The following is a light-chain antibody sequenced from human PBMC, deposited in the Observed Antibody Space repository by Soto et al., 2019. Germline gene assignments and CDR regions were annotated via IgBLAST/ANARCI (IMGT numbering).Light chain of an antibody. J-gene: IGKJ1*01. Sequence: DIQVTQSPPTLSASVGDRVTITCRASQTISTWMAWYQQKPGKAPKLLVYDASTLQSGVASRFSGSGSGTEFTLIISGLQPDDFATYYCQQYNTYSAFGQGTKVDIK. CDR1: QTISTW. CDR2: DAS. CDR3: QQYNTYSA. V-gene: IGKV1-5*01.